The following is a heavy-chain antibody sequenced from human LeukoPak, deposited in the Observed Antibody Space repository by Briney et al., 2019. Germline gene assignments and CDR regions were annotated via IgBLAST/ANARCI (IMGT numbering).Heavy chain of an antibody. D-gene: IGHD3-22*01. Sequence: GGSLRLSCAASGFTFSSYAMHWVRQAPGKGLEWVAVISYDGSNKYYADSVKGRFTISRDNSKNTLYLQMNSLRAEDTAVYYCARGPDSSGYDDYWGQGTLVTVSS. CDR1: GFTFSSYA. CDR2: ISYDGSNK. J-gene: IGHJ4*02. V-gene: IGHV3-30-3*01. CDR3: ARGPDSSGYDDY.